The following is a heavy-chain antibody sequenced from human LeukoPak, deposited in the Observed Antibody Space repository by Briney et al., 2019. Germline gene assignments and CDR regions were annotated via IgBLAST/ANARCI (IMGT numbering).Heavy chain of an antibody. D-gene: IGHD6-19*01. CDR3: ARAPVAGPTPDNYFDY. CDR2: IYHSGST. CDR1: GGSISSSNW. Sequence: PSGTLSLTCAVSGGSISSSNWWSWVRQPPGKGLEWIGEIYHSGSTNYNPSLKSRVTISVDKSKNQFSLKLSSVTAADTAVYYCARAPVAGPTPDNYFDYWGQGTLVTVSS. J-gene: IGHJ4*02. V-gene: IGHV4-4*02.